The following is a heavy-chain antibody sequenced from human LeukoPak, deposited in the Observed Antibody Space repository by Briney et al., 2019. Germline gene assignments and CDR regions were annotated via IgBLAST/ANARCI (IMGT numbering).Heavy chain of an antibody. CDR3: AKGGYYDILTGYDY. D-gene: IGHD3-9*01. Sequence: PGGSLRLSCAASGFTFSSYAMSWVRQAPGKGLEWVSAISGSGGSTYYADSVKGRFTISRDNSKNTLYLHMNSLRAEDTAVYYCAKGGYYDILTGYDYWGQGTLVTVSS. J-gene: IGHJ4*02. V-gene: IGHV3-23*01. CDR1: GFTFSSYA. CDR2: ISGSGGST.